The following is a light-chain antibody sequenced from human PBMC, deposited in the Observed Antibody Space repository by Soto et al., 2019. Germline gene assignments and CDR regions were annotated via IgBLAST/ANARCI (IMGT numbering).Light chain of an antibody. CDR2: DAS. J-gene: IGKJ1*01. CDR1: QSIGRW. V-gene: IGKV1-5*01. Sequence: DIQMTQSPSTLSASVGDTVNVTCRASQSIGRWLAWYQQKPGKAPKLLIFDASTLENGVPARFSGSRSGPELSLTSSSLQPDDFATYYCQQYYSYWTFGQGTKVEIK. CDR3: QQYYSYWT.